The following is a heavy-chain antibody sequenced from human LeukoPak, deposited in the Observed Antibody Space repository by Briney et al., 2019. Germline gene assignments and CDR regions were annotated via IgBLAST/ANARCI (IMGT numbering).Heavy chain of an antibody. CDR1: GYTFTGYY. D-gene: IGHD2-8*01. V-gene: IGHV1-8*03. J-gene: IGHJ5*02. Sequence: ASVKVSCKASGYTFTGYYMHWVRQATGQGLEWMGWMNPNSGNTGYAQKFQGRVTITRNTSISTAYMELSSLRSEDTAVYYCARNRMKTWFDPWGQGTLVTVSS. CDR2: MNPNSGNT. CDR3: ARNRMKTWFDP.